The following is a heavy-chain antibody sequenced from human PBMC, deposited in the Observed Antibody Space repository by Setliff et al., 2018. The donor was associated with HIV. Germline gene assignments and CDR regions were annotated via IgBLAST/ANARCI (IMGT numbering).Heavy chain of an antibody. Sequence: SVKVSCKTSGGTFSNYTINWVRQAPGQGLEWMGGIIPIFGTADYALRFRGRVTITADKSTSTAYMELSSLRSEDTAVYYCARPDDYSSRRGCYYYMDVWGKGTSVTVSS. CDR1: GGTFSNYT. D-gene: IGHD2-21*01. V-gene: IGHV1-69*06. CDR2: IIPIFGTA. J-gene: IGHJ6*03. CDR3: ARPDDYSSRRGCYYYMDV.